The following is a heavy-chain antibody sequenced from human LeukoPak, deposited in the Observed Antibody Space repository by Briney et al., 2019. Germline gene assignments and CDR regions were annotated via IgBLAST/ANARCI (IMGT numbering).Heavy chain of an antibody. D-gene: IGHD3-22*01. CDR1: GFIFSDYY. J-gene: IGHJ3*02. CDR3: VKDRLIVVVHDAFDI. Sequence: PGGSLRPSCAASGFIFSDYYMTWIRQAPGKGLEWLSYISGSGSDTNYADSVKGRFTTSRDNAKNSLYLQMNSLRAEDTAVYYCVKDRLIVVVHDAFDIWGQGTMVTVSS. V-gene: IGHV3-11*06. CDR2: ISGSGSDT.